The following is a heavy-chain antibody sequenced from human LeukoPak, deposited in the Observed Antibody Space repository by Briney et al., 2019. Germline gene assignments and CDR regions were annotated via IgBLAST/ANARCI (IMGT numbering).Heavy chain of an antibody. CDR1: GYTFTGYY. D-gene: IGHD4-11*01. V-gene: IGHV1-2*02. Sequence: ASVKVSCKASGYTFTGYYMHWVRQAPGQGLEWMGWINPNSGGTNYAQKFQGRVTMTRDMSTSTVYMELSSLRSEDTAVYYCASDSDYSSPMVMDVWGKGTTVTVSS. CDR2: INPNSGGT. J-gene: IGHJ6*03. CDR3: ASDSDYSSPMVMDV.